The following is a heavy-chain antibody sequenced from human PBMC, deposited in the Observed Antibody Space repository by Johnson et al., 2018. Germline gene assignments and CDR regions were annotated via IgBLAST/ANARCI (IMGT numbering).Heavy chain of an antibody. D-gene: IGHD3-3*01. CDR3: ARVITIFGVVNDAFDI. J-gene: IGHJ3*02. CDR2: IWYDGSNN. V-gene: IGHV3-33*01. Sequence: QVQLVQSGGGVVQPGRSLRLSCAASGFTFSSYGMHWVRQAPGKGLEWVAVIWYDGSNNYYAASVKGRFIISRDNSKNTLYLQIHSLRAEDTAVYYCARVITIFGVVNDAFDIWGQGTMVTVSS. CDR1: GFTFSSYG.